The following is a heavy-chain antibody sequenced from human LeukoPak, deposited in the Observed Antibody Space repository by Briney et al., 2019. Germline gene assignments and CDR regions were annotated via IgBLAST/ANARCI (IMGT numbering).Heavy chain of an antibody. D-gene: IGHD1-26*01. J-gene: IGHJ4*02. CDR3: ARIVGATTDY. CDR1: GGTFSSYA. V-gene: IGHV1-69*13. CDR2: IIPIFGTA. Sequence: ASVKVSCKASGGTFSSYAISWVRQAPGQGLEWMGGIIPIFGTANYAQKFQGGVTITADESTSTAYMELSSLRSEDTAVYYCARIVGATTDYWGQGTLVTVSS.